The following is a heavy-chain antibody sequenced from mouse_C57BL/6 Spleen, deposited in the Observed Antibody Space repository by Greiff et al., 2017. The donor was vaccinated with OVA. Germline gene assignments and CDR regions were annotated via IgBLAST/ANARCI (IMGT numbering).Heavy chain of an antibody. CDR3: ARPGSSYVHFDY. J-gene: IGHJ2*01. CDR1: GYTFTSYW. CDR2: IDPNSGGT. V-gene: IGHV1-72*01. D-gene: IGHD1-1*01. Sequence: QVQLQQPGAELVKPGASVKLSCKASGYTFTSYWMHWVKQRPGRGLEWIGRIDPNSGGTKYNEKFKSKATLTVDKPASTAYMQRSSLTSEDAAVYYCARPGSSYVHFDYWGQGTTLTVSS.